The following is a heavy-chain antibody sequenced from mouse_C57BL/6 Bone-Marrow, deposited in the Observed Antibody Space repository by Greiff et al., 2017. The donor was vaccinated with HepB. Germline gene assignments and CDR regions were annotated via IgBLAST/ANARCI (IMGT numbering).Heavy chain of an antibody. Sequence: QVQLKQSGAELVRPGASVTLSCKASGYTFTDYEMHWVKQTPVQGLEWIGAIDPETGGTAYNQKFKGKAILTADKSSSTAYMELRSLTSEDSAVYYCTRYQGYWFAYWGRGTVVTVSA. CDR3: TRYQGYWFAY. CDR2: IDPETGGT. J-gene: IGHJ3*01. CDR1: GYTFTDYE. V-gene: IGHV1-15*01.